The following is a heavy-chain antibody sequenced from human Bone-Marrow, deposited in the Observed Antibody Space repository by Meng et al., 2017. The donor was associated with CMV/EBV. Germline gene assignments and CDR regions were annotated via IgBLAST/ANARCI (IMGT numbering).Heavy chain of an antibody. CDR1: GYTFTTYY. J-gene: IGHJ4*02. Sequence: ASVKVSCKASGYTFTTYYMHWVRQATGQGLEWMGIINPSGVSITYAQKFQGRVTMTSDTSTSTVYMDLSSLRSEDTAVYYCARGATGTTLPLGYWGRGTLVTVSS. CDR3: ARGATGTTLPLGY. CDR2: INPSGVSI. D-gene: IGHD1-7*01. V-gene: IGHV1-46*01.